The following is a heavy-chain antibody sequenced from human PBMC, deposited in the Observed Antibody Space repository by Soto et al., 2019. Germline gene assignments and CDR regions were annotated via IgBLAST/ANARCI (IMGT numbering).Heavy chain of an antibody. D-gene: IGHD2-15*01. Sequence: PAGSLVLSCASSGFTFSTYVMDGARQATGKGLEWLVGIWYDGNNKYYANSVKGRCTISRDNSKNTLYLQMGSLRAEDMAVYYCSRVPRYCSSGSCYHSYYFDYWGQGTLVTVSS. J-gene: IGHJ4*02. CDR3: SRVPRYCSSGSCYHSYYFDY. CDR2: IWYDGNNK. CDR1: GFTFSTYV. V-gene: IGHV3-33*01.